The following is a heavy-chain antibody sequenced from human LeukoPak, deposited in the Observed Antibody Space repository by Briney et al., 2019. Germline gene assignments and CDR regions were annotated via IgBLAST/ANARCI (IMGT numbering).Heavy chain of an antibody. V-gene: IGHV3-64D*09. Sequence: GGSLRLSCSASGFTFSSYAMHWVRQAPGKGLEYVSAISSNGGSTYYADSVKGRFTISRDNSKNTLYLQMSSLRAEDTAVYYCVSLRGMYSSGWYPVDYWGQGTLVTVSS. D-gene: IGHD6-19*01. CDR1: GFTFSSYA. CDR3: VSLRGMYSSGWYPVDY. CDR2: ISSNGGST. J-gene: IGHJ4*02.